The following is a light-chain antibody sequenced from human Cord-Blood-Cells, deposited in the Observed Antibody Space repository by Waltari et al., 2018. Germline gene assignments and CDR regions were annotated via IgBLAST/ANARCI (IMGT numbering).Light chain of an antibody. CDR3: QQYDNLPLT. V-gene: IGKV1-33*01. CDR2: DAS. J-gene: IGKJ4*01. CDR1: QDISNY. Sequence: DIQMAQSPSSLSASVGDSVTITCQASQDISNYLNWYQQKPGKAPKLLIYDASNLETGVPSRFNGSGSGTEFTFTISSLQPEDIATYYCQQYDNLPLTFGGGTKVEIK.